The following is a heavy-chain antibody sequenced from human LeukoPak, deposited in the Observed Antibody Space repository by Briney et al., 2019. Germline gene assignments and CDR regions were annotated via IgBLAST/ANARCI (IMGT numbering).Heavy chain of an antibody. CDR2: IKSDGSRT. CDR1: GFTFSTYW. J-gene: IGHJ3*02. D-gene: IGHD6-13*01. V-gene: IGHV3-74*01. Sequence: PGGSLRLSCAASGFTFSTYWMHWVRQAPGKGLVWVSRIKSDGSRTDYADSVKGRFTISRDNAKNTLYLQMNNLRAEDTAVYYCTKAVGISPWYDAVDIWGQGTMVTVSS. CDR3: TKAVGISPWYDAVDI.